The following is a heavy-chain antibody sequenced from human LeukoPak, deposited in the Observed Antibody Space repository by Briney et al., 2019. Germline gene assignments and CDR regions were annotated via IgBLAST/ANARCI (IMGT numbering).Heavy chain of an antibody. CDR2: ISYDGSNK. Sequence: PGGFLRLSCAASGFTFSSYAMHWVRQAPGKGLEWVAVISYDGSNKYYADSVKGRFTISRDNSKNTLYLQMNSLRAEDTAVYYCARARDGYTADAFDIWGQGTMVTVSS. V-gene: IGHV3-30-3*01. CDR1: GFTFSSYA. D-gene: IGHD5-24*01. CDR3: ARARDGYTADAFDI. J-gene: IGHJ3*02.